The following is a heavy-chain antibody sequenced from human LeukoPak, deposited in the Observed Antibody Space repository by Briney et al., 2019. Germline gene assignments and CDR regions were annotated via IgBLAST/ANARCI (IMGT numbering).Heavy chain of an antibody. D-gene: IGHD3-9*01. Sequence: PGRSLRLSCAASGFTFVNYAIHWVRQAPGRGLEWGSGISWNSGRIGYADSVKGRFTISRDNAKNSLYLQMNSLRPEDTALYYCARGIDYDILTGYYSFWGQGTLVTVSS. V-gene: IGHV3-9*01. CDR3: ARGIDYDILTGYYSF. CDR2: ISWNSGRI. J-gene: IGHJ4*02. CDR1: GFTFVNYA.